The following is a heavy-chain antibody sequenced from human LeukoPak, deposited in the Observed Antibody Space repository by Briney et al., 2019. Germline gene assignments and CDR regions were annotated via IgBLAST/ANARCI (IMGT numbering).Heavy chain of an antibody. V-gene: IGHV3-66*02. CDR2: IYRNGST. D-gene: IGHD1-1*01. CDR3: AQLPIS. J-gene: IGHJ5*02. Sequence: GGSLRLSCAVSGFIVSSHYMTWVRQAPGKGLEWVSVIYRNGSTFYTDSVRGRFTISRDNCKNTLYLQMDRLGPEDTGLYYGAQLPISWGQGTLVTVSS. CDR1: GFIVSSHY.